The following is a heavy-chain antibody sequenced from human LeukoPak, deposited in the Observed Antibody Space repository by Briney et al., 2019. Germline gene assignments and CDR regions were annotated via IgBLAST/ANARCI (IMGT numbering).Heavy chain of an antibody. Sequence: ASVKVSCKASGYTFTSYGISWVRQAPGQGLEWMGWISAYNGNTNYAQKLQGRVTMTTDTSTSTAYMELRSLRSDDTAVYYCARDLYYDMVDAVEPCFQHWGQGTLVTVSP. CDR3: ARDLYYDMVDAVEPCFQH. D-gene: IGHD3-22*01. CDR2: ISAYNGNT. J-gene: IGHJ1*01. CDR1: GYTFTSYG. V-gene: IGHV1-18*01.